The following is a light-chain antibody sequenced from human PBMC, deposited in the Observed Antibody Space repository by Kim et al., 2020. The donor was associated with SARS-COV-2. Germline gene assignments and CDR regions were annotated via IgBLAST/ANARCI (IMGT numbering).Light chain of an antibody. CDR1: QTITSTY. CDR2: GVS. V-gene: IGKV3-20*01. CDR3: QQYHSSRT. J-gene: IGKJ1*01. Sequence: EIVLTQSPATLSLSPGERATLSCRASQTITSTYLAWYQQKPGQAPRLLIYGVSVRATGIPDRFSGSGSGTEFTLTISSLEPEDFAVYYCQQYHSSRTFGQGTKVDIK.